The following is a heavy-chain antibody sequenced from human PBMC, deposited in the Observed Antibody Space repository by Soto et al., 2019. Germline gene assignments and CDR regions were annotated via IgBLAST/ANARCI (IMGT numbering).Heavy chain of an antibody. CDR3: ARGRYGDY. Sequence: QVHLVQSGAEVKKPGASVKVSCKASGYTFTSYGITWVRQAPGKGLEWMGWISAHNGNTDYAQKLQGRVIVTRDTATRTAYMELRSLRSEDTAVYYCARGRYGDYWGQGALVTVSS. J-gene: IGHJ4*02. CDR1: GYTFTSYG. CDR2: ISAHNGNT. V-gene: IGHV1-18*01. D-gene: IGHD1-1*01.